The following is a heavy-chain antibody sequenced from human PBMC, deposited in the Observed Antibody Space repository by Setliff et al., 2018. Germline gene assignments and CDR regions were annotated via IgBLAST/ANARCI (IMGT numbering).Heavy chain of an antibody. Sequence: PGGSLRLSCAASGFTFSTYTMEWVRQAPGKGLEWVAVIWDDGGNKYHADSVKGRFTISRDNSKNTLYLQMNSLRPEDTAVYYCARTCSGSGCYAGLESWGQGTPVTVSS. CDR2: IWDDGGNK. CDR3: ARTCSGSGCYAGLES. V-gene: IGHV3-30-3*01. CDR1: GFTFSTYT. J-gene: IGHJ4*02. D-gene: IGHD2-15*01.